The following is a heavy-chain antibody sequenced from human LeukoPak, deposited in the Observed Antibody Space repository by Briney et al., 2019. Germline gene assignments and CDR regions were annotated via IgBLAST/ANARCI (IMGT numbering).Heavy chain of an antibody. CDR2: INHSGST. D-gene: IGHD6-19*01. J-gene: IGHJ4*02. V-gene: IGHV4-34*01. Sequence: SETLSLTCAVYGGSFSGYCWSWIRQPPGKGLEWIGEINHSGSTNYNPSLKSRVTISVDTSKNQFSLKLSSVTAADTAVYYCASEGGIAVAGPPRRWGQGTLVTVSS. CDR1: GGSFSGYC. CDR3: ASEGGIAVAGPPRR.